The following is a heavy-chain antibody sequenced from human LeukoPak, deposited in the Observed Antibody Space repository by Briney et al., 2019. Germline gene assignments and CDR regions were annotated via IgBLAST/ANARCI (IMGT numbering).Heavy chain of an antibody. V-gene: IGHV1-69*13. CDR2: IIPIFGTA. D-gene: IGHD3-3*01. J-gene: IGHJ6*03. CDR3: AVPRGIFGVEPYYMDV. CDR1: GGTFSSYA. Sequence: SVKVSCKASGGTFSSYAISWVRQAPGQGLEWMGGIIPIFGTANYAQKFQGRVTSTADESTSTAYMELSSLRSEDTAVYYCAVPRGIFGVEPYYMDVWGKGTTVTVSS.